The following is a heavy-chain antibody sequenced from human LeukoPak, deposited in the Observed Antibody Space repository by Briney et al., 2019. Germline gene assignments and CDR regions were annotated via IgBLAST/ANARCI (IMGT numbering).Heavy chain of an antibody. Sequence: SETLSLTCTVSGVSLNNDYWGWGRQPPGKGLEWVGYIYYSGSTNYNPSLKSRVTISVDTSKNQFSLKLTSVTAADTAVYYCARVRSGSYPAPFDYWGQGTLVTVSS. V-gene: IGHV4-59*01. CDR2: IYYSGST. D-gene: IGHD1-26*01. J-gene: IGHJ4*02. CDR1: GVSLNNDY. CDR3: ARVRSGSYPAPFDY.